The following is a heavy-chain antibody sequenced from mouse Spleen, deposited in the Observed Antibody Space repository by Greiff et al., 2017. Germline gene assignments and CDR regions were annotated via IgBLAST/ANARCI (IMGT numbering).Heavy chain of an antibody. CDR2: IWSGGST. V-gene: IGHV2-2*02. CDR3: ARTGGYYGDYAMDY. CDR1: GFSLTSYG. Sequence: QVQLKQSGPGLVQPSQSLSITCTVSGFSLTSYGVHWVRQSPGKGLEWLGVIWSGGSTDYNAAFISRLSISKDNSKSQVFFKMNSLQANDTAIYYCARTGGYYGDYAMDYWGQGTSVTVSS. J-gene: IGHJ4*01. D-gene: IGHD2-3*01.